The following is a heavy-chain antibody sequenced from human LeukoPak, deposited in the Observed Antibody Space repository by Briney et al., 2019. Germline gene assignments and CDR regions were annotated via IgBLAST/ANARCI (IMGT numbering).Heavy chain of an antibody. D-gene: IGHD6-19*01. CDR2: INPSGGST. J-gene: IGHJ6*02. CDR1: GYTFTSYY. V-gene: IGHV1-46*01. CDR3: ARVEIAVVYYYGMDV. Sequence: GASVKVSCKASGYTFTSYYMHWVRQAPGQGLEWMGIINPSGGSTSYAQKFQGRVTMTRDTSTSTVYMELSSLRSEDTAVYYCARVEIAVVYYYGMDVWGQGTTVTVSS.